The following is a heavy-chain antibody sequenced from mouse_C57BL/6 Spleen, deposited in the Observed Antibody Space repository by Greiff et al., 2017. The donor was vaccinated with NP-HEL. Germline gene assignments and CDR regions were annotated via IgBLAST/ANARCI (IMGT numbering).Heavy chain of an antibody. CDR1: GYSITSGYY. V-gene: IGHV3-6*01. CDR3: ARGDWDRYFDY. D-gene: IGHD4-1*01. CDR2: ISYDGSN. J-gene: IGHJ2*01. Sequence: EVQLQESGPGLVKPSQSLSLTCSVTGYSITSGYYWNWIRQFPGNKLEWMGYISYDGSNNYNPSLKNRISITRDTSKNQFFLKVNSVTTEDTATYYCARGDWDRYFDYWGQGTTLTVSS.